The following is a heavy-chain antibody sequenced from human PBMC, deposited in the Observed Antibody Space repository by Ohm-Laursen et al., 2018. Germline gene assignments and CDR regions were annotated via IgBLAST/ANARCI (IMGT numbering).Heavy chain of an antibody. CDR3: ARQESSGWYPDY. V-gene: IGHV4-59*08. J-gene: IGHJ4*02. CDR2: IYYSGSA. Sequence: GTLSLTCTVSGGSINGYYWSWIRQPPGKGLEWIGYIYYSGSANYNPSLKSRVTISVDTSKNQFSLKLSSATAADTAVYYCARQESSGWYPDYWGQGTLVTVSS. D-gene: IGHD6-19*01. CDR1: GGSINGYY.